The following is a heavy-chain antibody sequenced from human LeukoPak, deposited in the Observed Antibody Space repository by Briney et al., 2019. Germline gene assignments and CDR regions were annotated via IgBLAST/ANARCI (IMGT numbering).Heavy chain of an antibody. V-gene: IGHV3-11*01. D-gene: IGHD3-10*01. CDR2: ISNNGYTI. J-gene: IGHJ5*02. CDR1: GFSFGDYY. Sequence: GGSLRLSCAASGFSFGDYYMTWIRQAPGKGLEWISYISNNGYTIYYADSVKGRFTISRDNAKNSLYLQMNSLRAEDMALYYCAKGSITMVRGVHNWFDPWGQGTLVTVSS. CDR3: AKGSITMVRGVHNWFDP.